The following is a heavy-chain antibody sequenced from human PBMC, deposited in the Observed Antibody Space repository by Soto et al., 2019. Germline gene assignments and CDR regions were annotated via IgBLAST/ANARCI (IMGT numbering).Heavy chain of an antibody. CDR3: ARPGXSYGSYYYYYGMDV. Sequence: PGESLKISCKGSGYSFTSYWIGWVRQMPGKGLEWMGIIYPGDSDTRYSPSFQGQVTISADKSISTAYLQWSSLKASDTAMYYCARPGXSYGSYYYYYGMDVWGQGTTVTVSS. V-gene: IGHV5-51*01. D-gene: IGHD5-18*01. J-gene: IGHJ6*02. CDR1: GYSFTSYW. CDR2: IYPGDSDT.